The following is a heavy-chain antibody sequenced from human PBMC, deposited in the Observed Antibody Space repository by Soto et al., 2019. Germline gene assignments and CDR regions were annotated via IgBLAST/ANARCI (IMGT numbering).Heavy chain of an antibody. CDR3: AREGVVTATRDDAFDI. J-gene: IGHJ3*02. CDR1: GFTFSSYE. D-gene: IGHD2-21*02. V-gene: IGHV3-48*03. Sequence: PGGSLRLSCAASGFTFSSYEMNWVRQAPGKGLEWVSYISSSGSTIYYADSVKGRFTISRDNAKNSLYLQMNSLRAEDTAVYYCAREGVVTATRDDAFDIWGLGTMVT. CDR2: ISSSGSTI.